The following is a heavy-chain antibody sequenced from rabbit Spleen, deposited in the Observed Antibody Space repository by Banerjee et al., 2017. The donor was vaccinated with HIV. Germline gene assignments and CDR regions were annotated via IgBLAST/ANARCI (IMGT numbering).Heavy chain of an antibody. CDR2: ITGGASATT. V-gene: IGHV1S45*01. CDR3: ARDTGSSFSSYGMDL. Sequence: QEQLVESGGGLVQPEGSLTLTCTASGFSFSSSYYMCWIRQAPGKGLEWIACITGGASATTYYASWAKGRFTVSKASSTTVTLQMTSLTAADTATYFCARDTGSSFSSYGMDLWGPGTLVTVS. J-gene: IGHJ6*01. CDR1: GFSFSSSYY. D-gene: IGHD8-1*01.